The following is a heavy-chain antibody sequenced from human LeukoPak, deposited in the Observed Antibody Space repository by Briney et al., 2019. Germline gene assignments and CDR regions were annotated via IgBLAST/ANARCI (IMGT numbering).Heavy chain of an antibody. CDR3: ARVGSDWNDVRYNWFDP. CDR1: CGSISSGDYS. V-gene: IGHV4-30-2*01. D-gene: IGHD1-1*01. Sequence: PSETLSLTCAVSCGSISSGDYSWSWIRQPPGKGLEWIGYIFQSGSTFYNPSLKSRVTISVDRSKNQFSLKLSSVTAADTAVHYCARVGSDWNDVRYNWFDPWGEGTLVTVSS. J-gene: IGHJ5*02. CDR2: IFQSGST.